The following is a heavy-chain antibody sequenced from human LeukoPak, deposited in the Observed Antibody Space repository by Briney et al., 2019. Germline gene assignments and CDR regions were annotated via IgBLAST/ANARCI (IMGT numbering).Heavy chain of an antibody. J-gene: IGHJ4*02. CDR3: ARAPGYDYEGYFDY. CDR1: GGSISSYY. D-gene: IGHD5-12*01. Sequence: SETLSLTCTVSGGSISSYYWSWIRQPPGKGLEWIGYIYYSGSSTYNPSLKSRVTISLDTSKSQFSLKLNSLTAADTAVYYCARAPGYDYEGYFDYWGQGTLVTVSS. V-gene: IGHV4-59*01. CDR2: IYYSGSS.